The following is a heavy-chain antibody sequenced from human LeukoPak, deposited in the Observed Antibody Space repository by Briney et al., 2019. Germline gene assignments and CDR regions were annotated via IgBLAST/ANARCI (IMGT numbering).Heavy chain of an antibody. CDR3: ARNSRSSAWYYFDY. V-gene: IGHV3-48*03. J-gene: IGHJ4*02. D-gene: IGHD6-19*01. CDR2: ISSSGSTI. Sequence: QPGGSLRLSCAASGFTFSSYEMNWVRQAPGKGLEWVSYISSSGSTIYNADSVKGRFTISRDNAKNSLYLQMNSLRVEDTAVYYCARNSRSSAWYYFDYWGQGTLVTVSS. CDR1: GFTFSSYE.